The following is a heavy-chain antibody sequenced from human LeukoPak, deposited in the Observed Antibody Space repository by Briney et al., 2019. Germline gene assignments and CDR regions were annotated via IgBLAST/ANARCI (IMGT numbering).Heavy chain of an antibody. CDR3: ARVHIASGSGSYYNDASGI. D-gene: IGHD3-10*01. J-gene: IGHJ3*02. CDR2: IYTSGST. CDR1: GGSISSGSYY. Sequence: PSETLSLTCTVSGGSISSGSYYWSWIRQPAGKGLEWIGRIYTSGSTNYNPSLKSRVTMSVDTSRNQFSLKLSSVTAADTAVYYCARVHIASGSGSYYNDASGIWGQGTMVTVSS. V-gene: IGHV4-61*02.